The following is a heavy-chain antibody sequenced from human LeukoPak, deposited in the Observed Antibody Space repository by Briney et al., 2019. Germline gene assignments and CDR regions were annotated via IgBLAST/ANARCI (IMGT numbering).Heavy chain of an antibody. CDR2: IYYTGST. D-gene: IGHD7-27*01. CDR3: ARLRYGLGMAS. CDR1: GDSISAHY. V-gene: IGHV4-59*08. Sequence: KSSETLSLTCAVSGDSISAHYWGWIRQPPGKGLECIGYIYYTGSTAYNPSLKSRVTISLDTSKNQLSLDLTSVTAADTAVYYCARLRYGLGMASWGQGTLVTVSS. J-gene: IGHJ5*02.